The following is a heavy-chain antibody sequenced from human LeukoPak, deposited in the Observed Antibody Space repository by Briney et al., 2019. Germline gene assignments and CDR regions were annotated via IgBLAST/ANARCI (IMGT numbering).Heavy chain of an antibody. J-gene: IGHJ4*02. D-gene: IGHD4-17*01. V-gene: IGHV4-39*01. Sequence: PSETLSLTCTVSGGSISSSSYYWGWIRQPPGKGQEWIGSIYYSGSTYYNPSLKSRVTISVDTSKNQFSLKLSSVTAADTAVYYCARLEQHGDYVRLFDYWGQGTLVTVSS. CDR1: GGSISSSSYY. CDR2: IYYSGST. CDR3: ARLEQHGDYVRLFDY.